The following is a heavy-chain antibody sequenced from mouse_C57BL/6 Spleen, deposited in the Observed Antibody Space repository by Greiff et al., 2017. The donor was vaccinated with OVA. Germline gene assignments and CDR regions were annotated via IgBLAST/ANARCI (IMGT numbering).Heavy chain of an antibody. Sequence: QVHVKQSGAELVRPGTSVKVSCKASGYTFTNYLIGWVKQRPGQGLEWIGVINPGSGGTNYNEKFKGKATLTADKSTSTANMQLSSLTSEDSAVYFCARSGYYAMDYWGQGTSVTVSS. CDR1: GYTFTNYL. CDR2: INPGSGGT. J-gene: IGHJ4*01. CDR3: ARSGYYAMDY. D-gene: IGHD3-1*01. V-gene: IGHV1-54*01.